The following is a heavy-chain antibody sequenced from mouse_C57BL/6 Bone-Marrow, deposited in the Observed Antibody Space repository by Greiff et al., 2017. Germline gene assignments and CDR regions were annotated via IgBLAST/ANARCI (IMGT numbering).Heavy chain of an antibody. CDR3: ARSALLDY. J-gene: IGHJ2*01. CDR2: INPSSGYT. V-gene: IGHV1-4*01. D-gene: IGHD3-1*01. Sequence: QVQLQQSGAELARPGASVKMSCKASGYTFTSYMMHWVKQRPGQGLEWIGYINPSSGYTKYNQKFKDKATLTADKSSSTAYMQLSSLTSEDSAVYYCARSALLDYWGQGTTLTVSS. CDR1: GYTFTSYM.